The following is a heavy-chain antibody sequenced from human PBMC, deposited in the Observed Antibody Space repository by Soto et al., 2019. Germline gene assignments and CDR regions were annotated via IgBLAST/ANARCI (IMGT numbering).Heavy chain of an antibody. CDR1: GFTFSSYG. CDR2: ISYDGSNK. CDR3: AKHQTAYCGGDCYPVDPYYYYGEDL. D-gene: IGHD2-21*02. Sequence: GGSLRLSCAASGFTFSSYGMHWVRQAPGKGLEWVAVISYDGSNKYYADSVKGRFTISRDNSKNTLYLQMNSLRAEDTAVYYCAKHQTAYCGGDCYPVDPYYYYGEDLWCQATTVTVPS. J-gene: IGHJ6*02. V-gene: IGHV3-30*18.